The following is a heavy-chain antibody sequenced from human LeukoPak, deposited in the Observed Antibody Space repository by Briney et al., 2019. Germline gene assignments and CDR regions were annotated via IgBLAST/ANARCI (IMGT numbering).Heavy chain of an antibody. CDR3: ARGQGATVPQVGKNWFDP. CDR2: IYYSGST. V-gene: IGHV4-59*12. J-gene: IGHJ5*02. Sequence: SETLSLTCTVSGGSIRNYYWSWIRQPPGKGLEWIGYIYYSGSTNYNPSLKSRVTISVDTSKNQFSLKLISVTVADTAIYYCARGQGATVPQVGKNWFDPWGQGTWVTVSS. CDR1: GGSIRNYY. D-gene: IGHD1-26*01.